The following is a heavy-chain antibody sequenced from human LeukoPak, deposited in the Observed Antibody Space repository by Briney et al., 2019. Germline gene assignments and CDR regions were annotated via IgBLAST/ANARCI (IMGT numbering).Heavy chain of an antibody. CDR3: AGERRWLQSPLDY. CDR1: GYTFTGYY. CDR2: INPNSGGT. Sequence: ASVKVSCKASGYTFTGYYMHWVRQAPGQGLEWMGWINPNSGGTNYAQKFQGRVTMTRDTSISTAYMELSRLRSEDTAVYYCAGERRWLQSPLDYWGQGTLVTVSS. D-gene: IGHD5-24*01. V-gene: IGHV1-2*02. J-gene: IGHJ4*02.